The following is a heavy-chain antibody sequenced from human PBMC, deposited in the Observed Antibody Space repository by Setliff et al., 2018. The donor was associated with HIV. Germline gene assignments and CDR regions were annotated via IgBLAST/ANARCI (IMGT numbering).Heavy chain of an antibody. CDR1: GYSVSSGYY. J-gene: IGHJ3*02. D-gene: IGHD2-15*01. Sequence: SGTLSLTCAVSGYSVSSGYYWGWIRQPPGKGLEWIASIYYSGSTYYAPSLKSRVTISVDTSKNQFSLKLTSVTAADTAVYFCARSQETSVAATEIWGQGTLVTVSS. V-gene: IGHV4-38-2*01. CDR2: IYYSGST. CDR3: ARSQETSVAATEI.